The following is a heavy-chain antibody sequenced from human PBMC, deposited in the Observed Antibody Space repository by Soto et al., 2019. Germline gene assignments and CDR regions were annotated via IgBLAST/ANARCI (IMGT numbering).Heavy chain of an antibody. J-gene: IGHJ4*02. V-gene: IGHV1-18*01. CDR1: CYTFTSYG. D-gene: IGHD3-3*01. CDR3: ARDRWTILPTNYGRNMYYFDY. Sequence: SVKDSCKASCYTFTSYGISWVRQAPVQGLEWMGWISAYNGNTNYAQKLQGRVTMTTDTSTSTAYMELRSLRSDDTAVYYCARDRWTILPTNYGRNMYYFDYWGQGTLVTVYS. CDR2: ISAYNGNT.